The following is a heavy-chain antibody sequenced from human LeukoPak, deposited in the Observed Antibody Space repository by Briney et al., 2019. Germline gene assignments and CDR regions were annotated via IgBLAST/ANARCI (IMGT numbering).Heavy chain of an antibody. J-gene: IGHJ6*02. CDR3: ARGTSRYYDFWSGYPYYGMDV. CDR2: ISSSGSTI. V-gene: IGHV3-11*01. D-gene: IGHD3-3*01. Sequence: GGSLRLSCAASGFTFSDYYMSWIRQAPGKGLEWVSYISSSGSTIYYADSVKGRFTISRDNAKNSLYLQMNSLRAEDTAVYYCARGTSRYYDFWSGYPYYGMDVWGQGTTVTVSS. CDR1: GFTFSDYY.